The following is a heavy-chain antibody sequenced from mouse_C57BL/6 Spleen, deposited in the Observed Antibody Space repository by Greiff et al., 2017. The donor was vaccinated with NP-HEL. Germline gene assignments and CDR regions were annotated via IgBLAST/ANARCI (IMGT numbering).Heavy chain of an antibody. D-gene: IGHD2-3*01. J-gene: IGHJ2*01. V-gene: IGHV1-26*01. CDR1: GYTFTDYY. CDR2: INPNNGGT. CDR3: ARLYDGYY. Sequence: EVQLQQSGPELVKPGASVKISCKASGYTFTDYYMNWVKQSHGKSLEWIGDINPNNGGTSYNQKFKGKATLTVDKSSSTAYMELRSLTSEDSAVYYCARLYDGYYWGQGTTLTVSS.